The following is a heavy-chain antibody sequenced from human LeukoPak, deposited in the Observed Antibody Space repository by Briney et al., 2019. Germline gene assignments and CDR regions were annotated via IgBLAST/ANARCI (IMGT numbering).Heavy chain of an antibody. Sequence: PGGSLRLSCAASGFTLGSYAMHWVRQAPGKGLEYVSAISSNGGSTYYANSVKGRFTISRDNSKNTLYLQMNSLRAEDTAVYYCAKGGIYYDSSGYYYDAFDIWGQGTMVTVSS. CDR2: ISSNGGST. J-gene: IGHJ3*02. CDR3: AKGGIYYDSSGYYYDAFDI. D-gene: IGHD3-22*01. CDR1: GFTLGSYA. V-gene: IGHV3-64*01.